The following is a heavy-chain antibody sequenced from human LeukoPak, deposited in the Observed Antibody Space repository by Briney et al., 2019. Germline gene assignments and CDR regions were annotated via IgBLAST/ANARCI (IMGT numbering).Heavy chain of an antibody. CDR2: IKQDGSEK. CDR1: GFTVSSYW. Sequence: GGSLRLSCAASGFTVSSYWMSWVRQAPGKGLEWVANIKQDGSEKYYVDSVKGRFTISRDNAKNSLYLQMNSLRAEDTAVYYCARITYYYGLSFDPWGQGTLVTVSS. CDR3: ARITYYYGLSFDP. J-gene: IGHJ5*02. V-gene: IGHV3-7*01. D-gene: IGHD3-10*01.